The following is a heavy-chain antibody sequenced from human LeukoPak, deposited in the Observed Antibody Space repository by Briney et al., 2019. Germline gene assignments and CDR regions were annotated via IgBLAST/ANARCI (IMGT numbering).Heavy chain of an antibody. J-gene: IGHJ4*02. CDR3: ARARSGYYPRFLDY. CDR1: GGSISSGSDY. V-gene: IGHV4-61*02. CDR2: IDSSGST. Sequence: SETLSLTCTVSGGSISSGSDYWGWIRQPAGKGLEWIGRIDSSGSTSYNPSLKSRLTISVDTSKNQFSLKLTSVTAADTAVYYCARARSGYYPRFLDYWGQGTLVTVSS. D-gene: IGHD2/OR15-2a*01.